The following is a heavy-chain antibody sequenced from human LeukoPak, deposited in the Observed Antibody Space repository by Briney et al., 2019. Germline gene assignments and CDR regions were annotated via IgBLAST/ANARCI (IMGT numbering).Heavy chain of an antibody. CDR2: IYYSGST. CDR3: ARGRVVSGTHFDY. J-gene: IGHJ4*02. CDR1: GGSITSQY. D-gene: IGHD2-15*01. Sequence: SETLSLTCPPAGGSITSQYWSSVRQPPGKGLEWIGYIYYSGSTNYSPSLKSRVTISIDTSKNQFSLKLRSVTAADTAVYYCARGRVVSGTHFDYWGQGTLVTVSS. V-gene: IGHV4-59*11.